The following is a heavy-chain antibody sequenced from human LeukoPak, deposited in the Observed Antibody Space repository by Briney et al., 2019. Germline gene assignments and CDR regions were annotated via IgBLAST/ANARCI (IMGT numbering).Heavy chain of an antibody. D-gene: IGHD3-10*01. V-gene: IGHV1-46*01. Sequence: GASVKVSRKASGYTFTSYYMHWLRRAPGQGLEWMGIINPSGGSTSYAQKFQGRVTMTRDTSTSTVYMELSSLRSEDTAVYYCARGDMVRGVIVPPVYFDYWGQGTLVTVSS. J-gene: IGHJ4*02. CDR3: ARGDMVRGVIVPPVYFDY. CDR2: INPSGGST. CDR1: GYTFTSYY.